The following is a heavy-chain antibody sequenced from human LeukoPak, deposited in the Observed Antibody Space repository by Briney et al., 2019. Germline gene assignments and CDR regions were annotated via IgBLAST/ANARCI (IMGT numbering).Heavy chain of an antibody. V-gene: IGHV3-23*01. Sequence: PGGSLRLSCAASGFTLSNYAMNWVRRAPGKGLQWVSAISPGSGSTYYADSVKGRFTISRDNSKNTLYLEMNSLRAEDTAVFYCATAVNRDGSGWYWYFDLWGRGTLVTVSS. CDR3: ATAVNRDGSGWYWYFDL. CDR1: GFTLSNYA. D-gene: IGHD6-19*01. J-gene: IGHJ2*01. CDR2: ISPGSGST.